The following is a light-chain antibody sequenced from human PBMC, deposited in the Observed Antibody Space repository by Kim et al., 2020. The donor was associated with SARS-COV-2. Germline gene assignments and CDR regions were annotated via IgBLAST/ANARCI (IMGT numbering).Light chain of an antibody. Sequence: QRVSKSGTGTSVKNGTCYAVNWYQLLPGKAPTLLIYGNSNRPSGVPDRFSCAKAGTSASLAITGLQAEDEADYYCQSYDSSLSGSVFGGGTQLTVL. V-gene: IGLV1-40*01. CDR3: QSYDSSLSGSV. CDR2: GNS. CDR1: SVKNGTCYA. J-gene: IGLJ3*02.